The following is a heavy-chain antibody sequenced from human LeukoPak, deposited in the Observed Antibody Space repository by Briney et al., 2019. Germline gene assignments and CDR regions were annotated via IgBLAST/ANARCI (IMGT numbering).Heavy chain of an antibody. Sequence: ASVKVSCKVSGYTLTELSMQWVRQAPGKGLEWMGGFDPEDGETIYAQKFQGRVTMTEDTSTDTAYMELSSLRSEDTAVYYCATDLFMITSADYWGQGTLVTVSS. D-gene: IGHD3-16*01. V-gene: IGHV1-24*01. CDR1: GYTLTELS. CDR2: FDPEDGET. J-gene: IGHJ4*02. CDR3: ATDLFMITSADY.